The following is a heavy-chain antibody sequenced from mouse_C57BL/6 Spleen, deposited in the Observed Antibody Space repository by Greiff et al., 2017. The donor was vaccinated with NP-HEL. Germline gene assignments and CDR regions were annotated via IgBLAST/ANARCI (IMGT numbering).Heavy chain of an antibody. Sequence: QVQLQQSGAELVKPGASVKLSCKASGYTFTSYWMQWVKQRPGQGLEWIGEIDPSDSYTNYIQKFKGEATLTVDTSSSTAYMQLSSLTSEDSAVYYCARRELGRGAYWGQGTLVTVSA. CDR3: ARRELGRGAY. CDR2: IDPSDSYT. V-gene: IGHV1-50*01. CDR1: GYTFTSYW. D-gene: IGHD4-1*01. J-gene: IGHJ3*01.